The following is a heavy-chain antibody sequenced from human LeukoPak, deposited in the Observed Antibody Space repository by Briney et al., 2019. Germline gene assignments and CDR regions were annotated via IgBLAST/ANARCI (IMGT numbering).Heavy chain of an antibody. D-gene: IGHD6-13*01. Sequence: PSETLSLTCTVSGYSISSGYYWGWIRQPPGKGLEWIGTIYHSGSTYYNPSLKSRVTISVDTSKNQFSLKLSSVTAADTAVYYCAREYSSSWYSRGDYFDYWGQGTLVTVSS. CDR1: GYSISSGYY. CDR3: AREYSSSWYSRGDYFDY. J-gene: IGHJ4*02. V-gene: IGHV4-38-2*02. CDR2: IYHSGST.